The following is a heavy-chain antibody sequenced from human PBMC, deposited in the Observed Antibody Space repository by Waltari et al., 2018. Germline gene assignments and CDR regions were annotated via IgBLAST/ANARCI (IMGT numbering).Heavy chain of an antibody. CDR2: INPNSGGT. D-gene: IGHD6-19*01. J-gene: IGHJ6*04. Sequence: QVQLVQSGAEVKKPGASVKVSCKASGYPFTGYYLHWVRQAPGQGLGWIGRINPNSGGTNYAQKFQGRVTMTRDTSISTAYMELSRLRSDDTAVYYCARGIYSSGWADVWGKGTTVTVSS. CDR1: GYPFTGYY. V-gene: IGHV1-2*06. CDR3: ARGIYSSGWADV.